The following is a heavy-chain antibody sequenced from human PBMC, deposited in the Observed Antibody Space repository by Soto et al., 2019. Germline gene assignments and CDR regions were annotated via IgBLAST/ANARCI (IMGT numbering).Heavy chain of an antibody. J-gene: IGHJ4*02. V-gene: IGHV4-31*03. CDR1: GGSITSFGYY. CDR2: IYYGERT. CDR3: ARSPRSQKGLFDY. Sequence: QVQLQESGPGLVKPSQTLPLTCTVSGGSITSFGYYWNWIRQHPGEGLEWIGYIYYGERTYYNPSLKSRVTISIDTSKNQFSLKLDSVTAADTAVYYCARSPRSQKGLFDYWGQGTLVTVSS.